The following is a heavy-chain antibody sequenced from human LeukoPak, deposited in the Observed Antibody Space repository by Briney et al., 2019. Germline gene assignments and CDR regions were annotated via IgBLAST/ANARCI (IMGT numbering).Heavy chain of an antibody. J-gene: IGHJ4*02. CDR3: AREGGFQFFDF. D-gene: IGHD5-24*01. CDR2: ISTDASNK. CDR1: AFTFNTYA. Sequence: GGSLRLSCEVSAFTFNTYAMHWVRQAPGKGLEWLAVISTDASNKYYADSVKGRFTISRDNSKNTLYLQMNSLRAEDAAMYYCAREGGFQFFDFWGQGTLVTVSS. V-gene: IGHV3-30*04.